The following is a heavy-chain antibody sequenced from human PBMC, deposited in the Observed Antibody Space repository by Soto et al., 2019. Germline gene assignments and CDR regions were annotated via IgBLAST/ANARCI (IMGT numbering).Heavy chain of an antibody. D-gene: IGHD3-10*01. V-gene: IGHV4-34*01. Sequence: QVQLQQWGAGLLKPSETLSLTCAAYGGSFSGHYWSWIRQPPGKGLEWIGEINHSGSTNYSPSLKSRVTISVVPSKNQFSLKLSSVTAADTAVYYCLSDWGTGYYFDYWGQGTLVTVSS. J-gene: IGHJ4*02. CDR1: GGSFSGHY. CDR2: INHSGST. CDR3: LSDWGTGYYFDY.